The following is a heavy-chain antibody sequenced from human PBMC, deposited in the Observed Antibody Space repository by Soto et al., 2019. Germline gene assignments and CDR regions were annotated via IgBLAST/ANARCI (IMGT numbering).Heavy chain of an antibody. CDR2: ISGSGGST. Sequence: PWGSLRLSCAASGFTFSSYAMSWVRQAPGKGLEWVSAISGSGGSTYYADSVKGRFTISRDNSKNTLYLQMNSLRAEDTAVYYCAKSHYYDSSGYYFRGYFDYWGQGTLVTVSS. V-gene: IGHV3-23*01. CDR3: AKSHYYDSSGYYFRGYFDY. CDR1: GFTFSSYA. J-gene: IGHJ4*02. D-gene: IGHD3-22*01.